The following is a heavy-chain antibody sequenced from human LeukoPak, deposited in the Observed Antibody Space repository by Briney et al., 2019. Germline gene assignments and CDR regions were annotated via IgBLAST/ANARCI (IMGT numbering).Heavy chain of an antibody. CDR1: GYTFTSYY. D-gene: IGHD1-26*01. V-gene: IGHV1-46*01. CDR2: INPSGGST. Sequence: ASVKVSCKASGYTFTSYYMHWVRQAPGQGLEWMGIINPSGGSTSYAQKFQGRVTMTRDTSTSTVYMELSSLRSEDTAVYYCARELSPRFKSGCYSGSLGYNYWGQGTLVTVSS. J-gene: IGHJ4*02. CDR3: ARELSPRFKSGCYSGSLGYNY.